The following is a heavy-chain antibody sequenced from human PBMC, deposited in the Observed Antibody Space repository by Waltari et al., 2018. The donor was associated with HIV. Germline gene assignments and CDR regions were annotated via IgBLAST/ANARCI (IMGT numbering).Heavy chain of an antibody. V-gene: IGHV4-38-2*01. CDR2: VHQSGRA. J-gene: IGHJ6*02. D-gene: IGHD3-10*01. CDR1: GYSLGPGYY. CDR3: ARMDYGSGTPPLDIYVMDV. Sequence: QLLLQESGPGLVKPSTTLSPTCPVPGYSLGPGYYWGWNRQPPGECLEWIATVHQSGRAYYRPSLKSRVSISMDMSRNQFSLKMNSVTAADTAVYYCARMDYGSGTPPLDIYVMDVWGQGTTVTVSS.